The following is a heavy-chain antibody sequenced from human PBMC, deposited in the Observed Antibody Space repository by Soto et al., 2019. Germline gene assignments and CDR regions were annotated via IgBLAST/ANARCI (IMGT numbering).Heavy chain of an antibody. D-gene: IGHD5-18*01. J-gene: IGHJ5*02. CDR3: ARDPMPDTAMGHNWFDP. CDR2: IIPIFGTA. CDR1: GGTFSSYA. V-gene: IGHV1-69*06. Sequence: SVKVSCKASGGTFSSYAISWVRQAPGQGLEWMGGIIPIFGTANYAQKFQGRVTITADKSTSTAYMELSSLRSEDTAVYYCARDPMPDTAMGHNWFDPWGQGALVTVSS.